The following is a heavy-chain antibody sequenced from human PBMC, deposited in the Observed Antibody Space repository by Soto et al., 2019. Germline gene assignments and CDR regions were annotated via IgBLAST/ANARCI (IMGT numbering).Heavy chain of an antibody. V-gene: IGHV1-18*01. CDR3: ARDRLGATGDY. CDR1: GYTFTSYG. CDR2: ISAYNANI. J-gene: IGHJ4*02. D-gene: IGHD1-26*01. Sequence: GASVKVSCKASGYTFTSYGISWVRQTPGQGLEWMGWISAYNANINYAQKLQGRVTMTTDTSTNTAYMELRSLRSDDTAVYFCARDRLGATGDYWGQGTLVTVSS.